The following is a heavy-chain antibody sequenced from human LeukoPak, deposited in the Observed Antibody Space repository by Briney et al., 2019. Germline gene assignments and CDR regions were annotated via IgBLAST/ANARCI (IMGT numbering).Heavy chain of an antibody. V-gene: IGHV3-21*06. CDR2: ISSASTYI. Sequence: GGGPRLSCAPWGFTFSIYSMSCGPQTPGKGRGWVSSISSASTYIYYAYSVKGRFTISIDYAKNFLYLQMNSLSVEDTAVYYFARDHGIRGSWSSKFDYWGQGTLVTVSS. CDR3: ARDHGIRGSWSSKFDY. D-gene: IGHD1-26*01. CDR1: GFTFSIYS. J-gene: IGHJ4*02.